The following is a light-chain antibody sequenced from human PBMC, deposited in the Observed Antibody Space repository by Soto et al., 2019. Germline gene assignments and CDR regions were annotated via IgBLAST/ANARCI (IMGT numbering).Light chain of an antibody. Sequence: QLVLIQSPSASASLGASVKLTCTLSSGHSSYAIAWHQQQPEKGPRYLMKLNSDGSHSKGDGIPDRFSGSSPGAERYLTISSLQSEDEADYYCQTWGTGIRVFGGGTKLTVL. CDR2: LNSDGSH. CDR3: QTWGTGIRV. CDR1: SGHSSYA. V-gene: IGLV4-69*01. J-gene: IGLJ2*01.